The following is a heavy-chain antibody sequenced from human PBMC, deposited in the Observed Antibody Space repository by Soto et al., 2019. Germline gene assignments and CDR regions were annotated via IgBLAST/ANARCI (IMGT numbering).Heavy chain of an antibody. CDR3: ARVMLFGVVISYYFDY. V-gene: IGHV3-30-3*01. J-gene: IGHJ4*02. CDR2: ISYDGSNK. Sequence: GGSLRLSCAASGFTFSSYAMHWVRQAPGKGLEWVAVISYDGSNKYYADSVKGRFTISRDNSKNTLYLQMNSLRAEDTAVYYCARVMLFGVVISYYFDYWGQGTLVTVSS. D-gene: IGHD3-3*01. CDR1: GFTFSSYA.